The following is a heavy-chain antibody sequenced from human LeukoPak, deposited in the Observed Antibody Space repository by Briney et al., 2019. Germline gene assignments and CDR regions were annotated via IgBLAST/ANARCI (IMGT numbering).Heavy chain of an antibody. CDR2: ISACNGNT. J-gene: IGHJ6*03. Sequence: ASVKVSCKASGYTFTSYGISWVRQAPGQGREWMGWISACNGNTNYAQKLQGRVTMTTDTSTSTAYMELRSLRSDDTAVYYCARDRDSTRYYYYYMDVWGKGTTVTISS. D-gene: IGHD5-24*01. V-gene: IGHV1-18*01. CDR3: ARDRDSTRYYYYYMDV. CDR1: GYTFTSYG.